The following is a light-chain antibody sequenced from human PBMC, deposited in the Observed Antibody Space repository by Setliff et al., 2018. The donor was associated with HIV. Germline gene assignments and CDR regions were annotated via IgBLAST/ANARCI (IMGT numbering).Light chain of an antibody. CDR2: EVS. Sequence: LTQPASVSGSPGQSITISCTGTSSDVGNYNYVSWYQHHPGKAPKLMIYEVSNRPPEVSNRFSGSKSGNTASLTISGLQAEDEADYYCSSYAGSSIFYVFGSGTKGTV. CDR1: SSDVGNYNY. J-gene: IGLJ1*01. V-gene: IGLV2-14*01. CDR3: SSYAGSSIFYV.